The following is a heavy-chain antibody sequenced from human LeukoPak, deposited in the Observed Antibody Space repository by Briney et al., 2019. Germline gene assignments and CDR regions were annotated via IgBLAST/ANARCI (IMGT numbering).Heavy chain of an antibody. CDR2: INPNSGGT. CDR1: GYTFTGYY. CDR3: ARYCSSTSCSKKPDY. D-gene: IGHD2-2*01. Sequence: ASVKVFCKASGYTFTGYYMHWVRQAPGQGLEWMGRINPNSGGTNYAQKFQGRVTMTRDTSISTAYMELSRLRSDDTAVYYCARYCSSTSCSKKPDYWGQGTLVTVSS. V-gene: IGHV1-2*06. J-gene: IGHJ4*02.